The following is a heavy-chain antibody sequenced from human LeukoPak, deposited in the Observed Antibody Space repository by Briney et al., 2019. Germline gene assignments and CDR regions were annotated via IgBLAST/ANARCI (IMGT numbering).Heavy chain of an antibody. CDR2: INAGNGDT. CDR1: GYTFTTYT. J-gene: IGHJ5*02. V-gene: IGHV1-3*01. D-gene: IGHD2-2*01. Sequence: ASVKVSCKASGYTFTTYTMHWVRQAPGQRLEWMGWINAGNGDTKYSQKFQGRVTITRDTSASTAYMELSSLRSEDTGVYYCARGRYCTTTSCLNWFDPWGQGTLVTVSS. CDR3: ARGRYCTTTSCLNWFDP.